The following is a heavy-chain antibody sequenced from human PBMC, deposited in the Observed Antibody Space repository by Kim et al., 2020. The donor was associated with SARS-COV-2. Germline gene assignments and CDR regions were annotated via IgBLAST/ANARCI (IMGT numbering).Heavy chain of an antibody. CDR2: VYSSGLS. D-gene: IGHD1-1*01. V-gene: IGHV4-4*07. CDR3: ARVTGFKDNDRRYLWLDP. J-gene: IGHJ5*02. Sequence: SETLSLICTVSGGSIDGYWWTWIRQPAGKGMEYIGRVYSSGLSDYNPSLRSRLSMSADTSENQLSLKLTSVTAADTAVYYCARVTGFKDNDRRYLWLDP. CDR1: GGSIDGYW.